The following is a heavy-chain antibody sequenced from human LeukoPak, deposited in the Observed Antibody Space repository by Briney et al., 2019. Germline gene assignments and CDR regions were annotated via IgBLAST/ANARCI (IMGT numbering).Heavy chain of an antibody. CDR2: IRYEGSNK. D-gene: IGHD3-10*01. J-gene: IGHJ3*02. Sequence: GVSLRLSCAASGFTFNTHDMHWVRQAPGKGLEWVAFIRYEGSNKYYADSVKGRFSISRDNSKNTLYLQMNSLRAEDTAVYYCAKDKRGAFDMWGQGTMVTVSS. CDR3: AKDKRGAFDM. CDR1: GFTFNTHD. V-gene: IGHV3-30*02.